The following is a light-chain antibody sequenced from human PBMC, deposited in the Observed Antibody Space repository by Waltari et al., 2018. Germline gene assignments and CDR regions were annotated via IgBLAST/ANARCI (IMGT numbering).Light chain of an antibody. CDR3: LLFYGDVHV. CDR2: TTS. Sequence: QTVVTQEPSLTVSPGGTVTLTCASSPGAVTSGHYPAWFQQKPGQAPPALIYTTSNRHPWTPARFSGSLLGGKAALTLSSVQPEDEAEYYCLLFYGDVHVFGGGTKLTIL. V-gene: IGLV7-43*01. J-gene: IGLJ2*01. CDR1: PGAVTSGHY.